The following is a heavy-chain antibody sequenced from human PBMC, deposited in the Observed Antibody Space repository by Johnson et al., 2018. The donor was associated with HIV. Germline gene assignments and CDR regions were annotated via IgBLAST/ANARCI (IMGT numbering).Heavy chain of an antibody. Sequence: QMLLVESGGGVVRPGGSLRLSCAASGFTFDDYGMSWVRQAPGKGLEWVAVTWFDGINKYYSDSVKGRFTISRDNAKNSLYLQMNSLRAEDTAVYYCAKDPVGATWAFDIWGQGTMVTVSS. CDR1: GFTFDDYG. CDR3: AKDPVGATWAFDI. D-gene: IGHD1-26*01. V-gene: IGHV3-33*03. J-gene: IGHJ3*02. CDR2: TWFDGINK.